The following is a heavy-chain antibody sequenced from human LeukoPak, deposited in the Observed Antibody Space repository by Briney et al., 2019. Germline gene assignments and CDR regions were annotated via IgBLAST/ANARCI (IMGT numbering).Heavy chain of an antibody. J-gene: IGHJ4*02. D-gene: IGHD3-10*01. CDR2: IYYSGST. CDR1: GGSISSSSYY. V-gene: IGHV4-39*01. CDR3: ARYSPSIWFGELSEPRA. Sequence: PSETLSLTCTVSGGSISSSSYYWGWIRQPPGTGLEWIGSIYYSGSTYYNPSLKSRVTISVDTSKNQFSLKLSSVTAADTAVYYCARYSPSIWFGELSEPRAWGQGTLVTVSS.